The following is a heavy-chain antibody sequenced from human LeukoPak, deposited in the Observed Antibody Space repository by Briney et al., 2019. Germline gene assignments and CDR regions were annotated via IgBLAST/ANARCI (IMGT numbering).Heavy chain of an antibody. CDR1: GGSFSGYY. CDR2: IKQDGSEK. D-gene: IGHD3-16*01. J-gene: IGHJ4*02. CDR3: ARISRYVWGSFEY. Sequence: ETLSLTCAVYGGSFSGYYWSWIRQPPGKGLEWVANIKQDGSEKYYVDSVKGRFTISRDNAKNSLYLQMNSLRAEDTAVYYCARISRYVWGSFEYWGQGTLVTVSS. V-gene: IGHV3-7*01.